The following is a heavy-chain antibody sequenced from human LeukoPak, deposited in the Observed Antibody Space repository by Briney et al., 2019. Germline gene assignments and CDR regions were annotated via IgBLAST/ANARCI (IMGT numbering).Heavy chain of an antibody. CDR3: ARDDPSGYISGWAR. Sequence: GGSLRLSCAASGFTFSSYAMHWVRQAPGKGLEWVAVISYDGSNKYYADSVKGRFTISRDNSKNTLYLQMNSLRAEDTAVYYCARDDPSGYISGWARWGQGTLVTVSS. J-gene: IGHJ4*02. CDR2: ISYDGSNK. V-gene: IGHV3-30*04. CDR1: GFTFSSYA. D-gene: IGHD6-19*01.